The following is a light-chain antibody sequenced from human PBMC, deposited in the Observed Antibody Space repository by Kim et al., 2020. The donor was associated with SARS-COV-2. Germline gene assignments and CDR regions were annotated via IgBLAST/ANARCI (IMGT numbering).Light chain of an antibody. CDR1: SSDVGGFNF. Sequence: GQSVTISSTGTSSDVGGFNFVSWYQQHPGKAPKVMIYGVSKRPSGVPDRFSGSKSGNTASLTVSGLQAEDEADYYCCSYAGSYTKIFGGGTQLTVL. V-gene: IGLV2-11*01. CDR2: GVS. CDR3: CSYAGSYTKI. J-gene: IGLJ2*01.